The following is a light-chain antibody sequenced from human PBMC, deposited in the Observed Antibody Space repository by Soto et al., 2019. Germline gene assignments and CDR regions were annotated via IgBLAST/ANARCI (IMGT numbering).Light chain of an antibody. J-gene: IGLJ1*01. CDR2: EVS. CDR3: TSYAGNNNFCV. Sequence: QSVLTQPPSASGSPGQSVTISCIGTSSDVGGYDYVSWYQQHPGKAPKLIISEVSKRPSGVPDRFSGSKSGNTASLTVSGLQAWDEADYYCTSYAGNNNFCVFGTGTKLTVL. CDR1: SSDVGGYDY. V-gene: IGLV2-8*01.